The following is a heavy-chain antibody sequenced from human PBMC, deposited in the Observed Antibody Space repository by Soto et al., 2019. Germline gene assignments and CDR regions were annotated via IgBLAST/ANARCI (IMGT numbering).Heavy chain of an antibody. CDR1: GYTFSPFW. Sequence: EVQLVESGGGLVQPGESLRLSCAASGYTFSPFWMHWVRQAPGKGLVWVSHINGDSTTILYAYSVRGRFTISRDNAKNTLYLQMNSLKGEDTAVYYCVRDRGNPDSFNVWGRGTMVTVSS. V-gene: IGHV3-74*01. J-gene: IGHJ3*01. D-gene: IGHD3-10*01. CDR2: INGDSTTI. CDR3: VRDRGNPDSFNV.